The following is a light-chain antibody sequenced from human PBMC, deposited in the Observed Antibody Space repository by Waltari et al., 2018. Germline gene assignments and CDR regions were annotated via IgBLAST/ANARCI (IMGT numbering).Light chain of an antibody. CDR2: DAY. CDR3: QQFDDAPLT. Sequence: DIQLTQSPSSLSASVGDRVTVTCQASQDITDHLNWYQQKPDRAPKLLLFDAYTLETGVPSRFSGSGSGTEFTFTISSLQPEDIGTYYCQQFDDAPLTFGQGTRLDIK. V-gene: IGKV1-33*01. CDR1: QDITDH. J-gene: IGKJ5*01.